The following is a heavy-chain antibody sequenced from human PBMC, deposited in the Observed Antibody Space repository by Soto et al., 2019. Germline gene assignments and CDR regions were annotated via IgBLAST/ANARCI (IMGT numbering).Heavy chain of an antibody. Sequence: EVQLVESGGGLVQPGGSLRLSCVASGFTFSSYWVSWARQAPGKGLEWVANIASDGSQKNYVDSVKGRFTTSRDNAKNSLYLQMNSLRVEDTAVYYCSRGPFGWSQGTRVTVSS. CDR2: IASDGSQK. J-gene: IGHJ4*02. V-gene: IGHV3-7*01. D-gene: IGHD3-16*01. CDR3: SRGPFG. CDR1: GFTFSSYW.